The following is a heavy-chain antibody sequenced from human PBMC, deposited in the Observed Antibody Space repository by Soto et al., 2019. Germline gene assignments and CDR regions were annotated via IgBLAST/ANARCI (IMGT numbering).Heavy chain of an antibody. CDR1: GYTFTSYY. Sequence: QVQLVQSGAEVKKPGASVKVSCKASGYTFTSYYMHWVRQAPGQGLEWMGIINPSGGSTSYAQKCPGRVTMTRDTSTSTVYMELSSLRSEDTAVYYCARDLYCSGGSCYSRFDNWFDPWGQGTLVTVSS. J-gene: IGHJ5*02. D-gene: IGHD2-15*01. V-gene: IGHV1-46*03. CDR3: ARDLYCSGGSCYSRFDNWFDP. CDR2: INPSGGST.